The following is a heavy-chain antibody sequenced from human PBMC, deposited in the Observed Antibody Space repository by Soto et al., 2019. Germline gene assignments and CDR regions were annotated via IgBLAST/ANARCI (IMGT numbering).Heavy chain of an antibody. V-gene: IGHV1-69*02. D-gene: IGHD3-10*01. CDR2: IIPILGIA. J-gene: IGHJ6*02. Sequence: QVQLVQSGAEVKKPGSSVKVSCKASGGTFSSYTISWVRQAPGQGLEWMGRIIPILGIANYAQKFQGRVTITADKSTSRTYMEPSSLRSEDTAVYYCSRLMSSGYYYGMDVWGQGTTVTVSS. CDR1: GGTFSSYT. CDR3: SRLMSSGYYYGMDV.